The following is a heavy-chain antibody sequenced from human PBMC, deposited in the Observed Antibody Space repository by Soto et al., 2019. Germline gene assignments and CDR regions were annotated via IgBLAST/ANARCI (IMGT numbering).Heavy chain of an antibody. J-gene: IGHJ4*02. D-gene: IGHD1-20*01. CDR1: GFSFRSYP. CDR3: AKGGDNWYFDY. Sequence: EVQLLESGGGLVQPGGSLRLSCAASGFSFRSYPMNWVRQAPGKGLESVAVIMGSGGKTYYVDSVQGRFTISRDDSKSTVFLQMNSLRADDTATYYCAKGGDNWYFDYRGQGTLVTVTS. CDR2: IMGSGGKT. V-gene: IGHV3-23*01.